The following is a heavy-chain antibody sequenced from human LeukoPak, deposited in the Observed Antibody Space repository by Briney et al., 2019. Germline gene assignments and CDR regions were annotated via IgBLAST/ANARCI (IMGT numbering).Heavy chain of an antibody. D-gene: IGHD7-27*01. J-gene: IGHJ4*02. Sequence: GGSLRLSWAASGFTFNKSWMSWVRQAPGKGPGWVANIKEDGTQKYYVDSVRGRFTISRDNAENSLYLQMNSLRGEDTAIYYCAKTGDRDYWGRGTLVTVSS. CDR3: AKTGDRDY. CDR1: GFTFNKSW. V-gene: IGHV3-7*03. CDR2: IKEDGTQK.